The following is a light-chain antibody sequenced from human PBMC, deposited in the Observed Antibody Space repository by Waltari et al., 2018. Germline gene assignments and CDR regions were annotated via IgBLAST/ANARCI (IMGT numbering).Light chain of an antibody. CDR2: DAS. CDR3: QQRSNWSPALT. Sequence: EIVLTQSPATLSLSPGERATLSCRASQSVGNYLAWYRQKPGQAPRLLIFDASNRATGIPARFIGSGSGTDFTLTISSLEPEDFAVYYCQQRSNWSPALTFGGGTRVEIK. CDR1: QSVGNY. V-gene: IGKV3-11*01. J-gene: IGKJ4*01.